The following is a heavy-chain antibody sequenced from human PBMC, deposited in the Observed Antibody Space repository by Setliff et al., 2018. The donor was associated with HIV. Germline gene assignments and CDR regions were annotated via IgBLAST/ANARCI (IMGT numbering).Heavy chain of an antibody. CDR1: GFSFGDYV. Sequence: PSETLRLSCTASGFSFGDYVMNWVRQAPGKGLEWIGEINHSGSTNYNPSLKSRVTIPVDTSKNQFSLKLSSVPAADTAVYYCASLRRGTMVRGVPPLGYWGQGTLVTVSS. D-gene: IGHD3-10*01. J-gene: IGHJ4*02. CDR2: INHSGST. V-gene: IGHV4-34*01. CDR3: ASLRRGTMVRGVPPLGY.